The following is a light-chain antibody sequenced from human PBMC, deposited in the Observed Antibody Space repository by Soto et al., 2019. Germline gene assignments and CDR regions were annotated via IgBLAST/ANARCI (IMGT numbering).Light chain of an antibody. CDR2: GNS. Sequence: QAVVTQPPSVSGAPGQSVTISCTGSSSNIGAGYDVHWYQQFPGAAPKLLIYGNSNRPSGVPDRFSGSKSGTSASLAISGLLAEDEADYYCQSYDGSLYVFGRGTKVTVL. V-gene: IGLV1-40*01. J-gene: IGLJ1*01. CDR3: QSYDGSLYV. CDR1: SSNIGAGYD.